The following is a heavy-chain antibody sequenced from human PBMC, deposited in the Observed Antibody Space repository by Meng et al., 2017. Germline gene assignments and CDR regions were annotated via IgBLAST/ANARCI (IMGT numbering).Heavy chain of an antibody. CDR3: AGGLMVDDY. J-gene: IGHJ4*02. Sequence: QVPLVESGGGVVQPGRSLRLSCAASGFTFSSYAMHWVRQAPGKGLEWVAVISYDGSNKYYADSVKGRFTISRDNSKNTLYLQMNSLRAEDTAVYYCAGGLMVDDYWGQGTLVTVSS. D-gene: IGHD2-15*01. V-gene: IGHV3-30*01. CDR2: ISYDGSNK. CDR1: GFTFSSYA.